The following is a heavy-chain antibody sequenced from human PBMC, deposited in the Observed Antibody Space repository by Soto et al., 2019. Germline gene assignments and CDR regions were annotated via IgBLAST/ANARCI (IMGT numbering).Heavy chain of an antibody. CDR2: INPNSGGT. CDR1: GYTFTGYY. V-gene: IGHV1-2*02. Sequence: ASVKVSCKASGYTFTGYYMHWVRQAPGQGLEWMGWINPNSGGTNYAQKFQGRVTMTRDTSISTAYMEPSRLRSDDTAVYYCARESGSITIFGVVTDYYYYGMDVWGQGTTVTVSS. D-gene: IGHD3-3*01. CDR3: ARESGSITIFGVVTDYYYYGMDV. J-gene: IGHJ6*02.